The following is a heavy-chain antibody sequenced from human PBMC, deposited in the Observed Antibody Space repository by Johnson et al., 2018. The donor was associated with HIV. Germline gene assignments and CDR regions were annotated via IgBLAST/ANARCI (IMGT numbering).Heavy chain of an antibody. D-gene: IGHD5-24*01. CDR3: AKADRVRYGAGAFDI. CDR1: GFTFDDYG. CDR2: INWNGGST. J-gene: IGHJ3*02. V-gene: IGHV3-20*04. Sequence: VQLVESGGGVVQPGRSLRLSCAASGFTFDDYGMSWVRQAPGKGLEWVSGINWNGGSTGYADSVKGRFTISRDNAKNSLYLQMNSLRAEDTAVYYCAKADRVRYGAGAFDIWGQGTMVTVSS.